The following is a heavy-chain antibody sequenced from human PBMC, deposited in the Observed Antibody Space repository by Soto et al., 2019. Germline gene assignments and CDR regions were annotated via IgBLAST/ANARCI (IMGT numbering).Heavy chain of an antibody. CDR3: ARSYYDSSGYYYVPYYYGMDV. D-gene: IGHD3-22*01. CDR1: GGTFSSYA. J-gene: IGHJ6*02. Sequence: SVKVSCKASGGTFSSYAISWVRQAPGQGLEWMGGIIPIFGTANYAQKFQGRVTITADEPTSTAYMELSSLRSEDTAVYYCARSYYDSSGYYYVPYYYGMDVWGQGTMVTVSS. CDR2: IIPIFGTA. V-gene: IGHV1-69*13.